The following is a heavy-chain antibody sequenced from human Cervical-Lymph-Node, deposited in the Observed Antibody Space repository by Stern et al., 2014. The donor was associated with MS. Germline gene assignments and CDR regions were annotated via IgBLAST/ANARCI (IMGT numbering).Heavy chain of an antibody. CDR1: GGSFSSFD. CDR2: FFSMFGTA. D-gene: IGHD6-13*01. V-gene: IGHV1-69*12. CDR3: ARHQGGIAAN. J-gene: IGHJ4*02. Sequence: QVQLVQSGAEVKQPESSVKVSCKASGGSFSSFDISWVRQAPGQGLEWLGGFFSMFGTANYAQNLQGRVTFTADESTSTVYMELSSLKAEDTAVYYCARHQGGIAANWGQGTLVTVSS.